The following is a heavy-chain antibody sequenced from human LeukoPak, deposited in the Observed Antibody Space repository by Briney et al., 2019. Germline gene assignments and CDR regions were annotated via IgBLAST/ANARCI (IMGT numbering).Heavy chain of an antibody. Sequence: SETLSLTCTVPGGSISSSSYSRGWLRQPPGKGLEWIGSIYYSGTTYYNPSLKSRVTISVDTSKIQFSLKLSSVAVTDTAVYFCARLRFDFWSGYTPPYFDYWGQGTLVTVSS. CDR2: IYYSGTT. J-gene: IGHJ4*02. CDR3: ARLRFDFWSGYTPPYFDY. CDR1: GGSISSSSYS. D-gene: IGHD3-3*01. V-gene: IGHV4-39*01.